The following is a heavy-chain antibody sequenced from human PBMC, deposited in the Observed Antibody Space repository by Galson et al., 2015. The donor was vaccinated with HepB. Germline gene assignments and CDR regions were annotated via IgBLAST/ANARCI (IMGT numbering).Heavy chain of an antibody. D-gene: IGHD3-9*01. CDR1: GFTFSSYS. CDR3: ARGDDILFVRDYYYYGMDV. Sequence: SLRLSCAASGFTFSSYSMNWVRQAPGKGLEWVSSISSSSSYIYYADSVKGRFTISRDNAKNSLYLQMNSLRAEDTAVYYCARGDDILFVRDYYYYGMDVWGQGTTVTVSS. V-gene: IGHV3-21*01. J-gene: IGHJ6*02. CDR2: ISSSSSYI.